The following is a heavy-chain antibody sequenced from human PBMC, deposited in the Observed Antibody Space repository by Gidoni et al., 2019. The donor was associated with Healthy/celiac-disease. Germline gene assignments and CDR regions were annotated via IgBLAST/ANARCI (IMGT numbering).Heavy chain of an antibody. D-gene: IGHD3-3*01. CDR1: GFTFRSYS. CDR2: ISSSSRYI. Sequence: EVQLVESGGGLVKPGGSLRLSCAASGFTFRSYSMNWVRQAPGKGLEWVSSISSSSRYIYYADSVKGRFTISRDNAKNSLYLQMNSLRAEDTAVYYCARDRGGFWSGEPFYYGMDVWGQGTTVTVSS. CDR3: ARDRGGFWSGEPFYYGMDV. V-gene: IGHV3-21*01. J-gene: IGHJ6*02.